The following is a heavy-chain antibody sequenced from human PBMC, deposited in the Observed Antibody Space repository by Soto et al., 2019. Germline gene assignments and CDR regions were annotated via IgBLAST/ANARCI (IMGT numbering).Heavy chain of an antibody. CDR3: ARLAKDYGDAFDN. J-gene: IGHJ4*02. D-gene: IGHD4-17*01. CDR2: IYPGDSDT. V-gene: IGHV5-51*01. CDR1: GYSFTSYW. Sequence: PGESLKISCKGSGYSFTSYWIGWVRQMPGKGLEWMGIIYPGDSDTRYSPSFQGQVTISADKPISTAYLQWSSLKASDTAMYYCARLAKDYGDAFDNGRQGTLVTVS.